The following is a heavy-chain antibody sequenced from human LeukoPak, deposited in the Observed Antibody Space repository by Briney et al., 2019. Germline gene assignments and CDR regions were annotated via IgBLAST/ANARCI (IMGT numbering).Heavy chain of an antibody. CDR2: IYPGDSDT. CDR1: GYSFTSYW. D-gene: IGHD3-22*01. CDR3: ARQNYYDSTGYYHPDAFDI. Sequence: GESLKMSCKGSGYSFTSYWIGWVRQMPGKGLEWMGIIYPGDSDTRYSPSFQGQVTISADKSISTAYLQWSSLKASDTAMYYCARQNYYDSTGYYHPDAFDIRGQGTMVTVSS. V-gene: IGHV5-51*01. J-gene: IGHJ3*02.